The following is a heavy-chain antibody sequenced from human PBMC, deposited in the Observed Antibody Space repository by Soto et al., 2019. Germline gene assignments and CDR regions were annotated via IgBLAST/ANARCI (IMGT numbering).Heavy chain of an antibody. D-gene: IGHD3-22*01. CDR2: IYHSGST. V-gene: IGHV4-38-2*02. Sequence: SETLSLTCAVSGYSISSVYYWGWIRQPPGKGLEWIGSIYHSGSTYYNPSLKSRVTISVDTSKNQFSLKLSSVTAADTAVYYCARDPRYYYDSSGCYFDYWGQGTLVTVSS. CDR1: GYSISSVYY. CDR3: ARDPRYYYDSSGCYFDY. J-gene: IGHJ4*02.